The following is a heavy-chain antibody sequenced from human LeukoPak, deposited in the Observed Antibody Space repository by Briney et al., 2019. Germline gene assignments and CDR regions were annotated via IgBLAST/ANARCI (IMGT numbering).Heavy chain of an antibody. D-gene: IGHD3-10*01. CDR2: IIPIFGTA. CDR1: GGTFSSYA. V-gene: IGHV1-69*06. CDR3: ARGGVIYGSGSSPIDY. J-gene: IGHJ4*02. Sequence: SVKVSCKASGGTFSSYAISWVRQAPGQGLEWMGGIIPIFGTANYAQKFQGRVTITADKSTSIAYMELSSLRSEDTAVYYCARGGVIYGSGSSPIDYWGQGTLVTVSS.